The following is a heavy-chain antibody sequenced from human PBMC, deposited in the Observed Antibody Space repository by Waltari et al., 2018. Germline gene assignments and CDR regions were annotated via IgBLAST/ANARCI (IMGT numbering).Heavy chain of an antibody. CDR3: ARGISGPYFWSGYWLDY. D-gene: IGHD3-3*01. V-gene: IGHV1-69*13. CDR2: IIPIFGTA. Sequence: QVQLVQSGAEVKKPGSSVKVSCKASGGTFSSYAISWVRQAPGQGLEWMGRIIPIFGTANYAQKFQGRVTITADKSTSTAYMELSSLRSEDTAVYYCARGISGPYFWSGYWLDYWGQGTLVTVSS. J-gene: IGHJ4*02. CDR1: GGTFSSYA.